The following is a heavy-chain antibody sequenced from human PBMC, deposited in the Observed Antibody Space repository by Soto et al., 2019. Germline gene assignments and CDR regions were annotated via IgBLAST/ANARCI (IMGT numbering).Heavy chain of an antibody. CDR2: IYTSGST. CDR1: GDSMTKYY. Sequence: PSETLSLTCNVSGDSMTKYYWSWIRQPAGKGLEWIGRIYTSGSTNYNPSLKSRVTMSIDTSNNHFSLSLKSVTAADTAMYYCARTVGAAYYVDFWGEGARVTVSS. V-gene: IGHV4-4*07. CDR3: ARTVGAAYYVDF. D-gene: IGHD1-26*01. J-gene: IGHJ4*02.